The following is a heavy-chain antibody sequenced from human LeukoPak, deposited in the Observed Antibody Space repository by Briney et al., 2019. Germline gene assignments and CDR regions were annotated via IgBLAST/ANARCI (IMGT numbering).Heavy chain of an antibody. CDR2: IYPGDSDT. CDR3: ARGDLVVPAAMPYDY. CDR1: GYSFTTYW. J-gene: IGHJ4*02. D-gene: IGHD2-2*01. V-gene: IGHV5-51*01. Sequence: GEPLKISCKGSGYSFTTYWIGWVRQMPGKGLEWMGIIYPGDSDTRYSPSFQGQVTISADKSISTAYLQWSSLKASDTAMYYCARGDLVVPAAMPYDYWGQGTLVTVSS.